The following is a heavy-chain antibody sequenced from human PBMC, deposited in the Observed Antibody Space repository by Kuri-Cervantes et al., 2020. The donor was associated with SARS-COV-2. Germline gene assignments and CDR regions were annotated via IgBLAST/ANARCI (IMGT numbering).Heavy chain of an antibody. J-gene: IGHJ6*02. CDR3: AADYDFWSGYYTRRGRHYYYYGMDV. CDR2: ISYDGSNK. CDR1: GFTFSSYS. V-gene: IGHV3-30*07. D-gene: IGHD3-3*01. Sequence: GESLKISCAASGFTFSSYSMHWVRQAPGKGLEWVAVISYDGSNKYYADSVKGRFIISRDNSKNTLDLQMNSLRSEDTAVYYCAADYDFWSGYYTRRGRHYYYYGMDVWGQGTTVTVSS.